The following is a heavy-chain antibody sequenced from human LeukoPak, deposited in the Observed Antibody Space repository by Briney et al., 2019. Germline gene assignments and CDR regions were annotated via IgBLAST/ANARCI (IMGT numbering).Heavy chain of an antibody. J-gene: IGHJ6*03. CDR2: FSSSGST. V-gene: IGHV4-4*07. Sequence: SETLSLTCSVSGDSITYFYWSWIRQAAGKGLEWIGRFSSSGSTDYNASLKSRVTISVDTSKNQFSLKLSSVTAADTAVYYCARSGGSYNYYYYYMDVWGKGTTVTISS. D-gene: IGHD3-16*01. CDR1: GDSITYFY. CDR3: ARSGGSYNYYYYYMDV.